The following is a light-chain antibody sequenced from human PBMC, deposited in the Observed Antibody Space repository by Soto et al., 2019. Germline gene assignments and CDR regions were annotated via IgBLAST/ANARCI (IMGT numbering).Light chain of an antibody. V-gene: IGKV1-5*01. CDR1: QSISTW. CDR3: QHDTGSSIT. CDR2: DAS. J-gene: IGKJ5*01. Sequence: DIQMTQSPSTLSASVGDRVTITCRVSQSISTWVAWYQQAPGTAPTLLIYDASTLESGVPSRFSGSGSGTEFTLTISSLQPSDFATYYCQHDTGSSITFGQGTRLEVK.